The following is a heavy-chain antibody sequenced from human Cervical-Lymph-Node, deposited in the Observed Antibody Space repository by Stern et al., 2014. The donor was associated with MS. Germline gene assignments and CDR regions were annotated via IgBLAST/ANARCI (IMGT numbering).Heavy chain of an antibody. Sequence: QVQLVESGGGVVQPGRSLRLSCAASGFSFTGHTMHWVRPAPGKGLEWVTSISYDGSKKQYAGSVKGRFTISRDTSKNTLYLQMNSLRVEDTALYYCAREDYRNYSPHIDYWGQGTLVTVSS. D-gene: IGHD4-11*01. CDR3: AREDYRNYSPHIDY. J-gene: IGHJ4*02. V-gene: IGHV3-30-3*01. CDR2: ISYDGSKK. CDR1: GFSFTGHT.